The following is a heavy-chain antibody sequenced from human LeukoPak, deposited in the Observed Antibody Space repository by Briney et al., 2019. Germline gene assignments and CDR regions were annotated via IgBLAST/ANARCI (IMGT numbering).Heavy chain of an antibody. D-gene: IGHD5-12*01. Sequence: SETLSLTCTVSGYSISSGYYWGWIRQPPGKGLEWIGSIYHSGSTYYNPSLKSRVTISVDTSKNQFSLKLSSVTAADTAVYYCARLVATIRAGYYYYMDVWGKGTTVTVSS. CDR1: GYSISSGYY. CDR3: ARLVATIRAGYYYYMDV. CDR2: IYHSGST. J-gene: IGHJ6*03. V-gene: IGHV4-38-2*02.